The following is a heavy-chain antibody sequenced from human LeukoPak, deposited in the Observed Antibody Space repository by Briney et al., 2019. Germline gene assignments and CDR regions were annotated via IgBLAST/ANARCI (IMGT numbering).Heavy chain of an antibody. J-gene: IGHJ3*02. CDR1: GFTVSSNY. CDR3: ARTKIAAVYAFDI. Sequence: GGSLRLSCAASGFTVSSNYMSWVRQAPGKGLEWVSVIYSGGSTYYADSVKGRFTISRDNSKNTLYLQMNSLRAEDTAVYYCARTKIAAVYAFDIWGQGTMVTVSS. CDR2: IYSGGST. V-gene: IGHV3-53*01. D-gene: IGHD6-13*01.